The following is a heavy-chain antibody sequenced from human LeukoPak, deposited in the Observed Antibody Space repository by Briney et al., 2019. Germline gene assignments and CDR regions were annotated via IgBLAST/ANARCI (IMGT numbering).Heavy chain of an antibody. V-gene: IGHV1-69*05. D-gene: IGHD6-13*01. CDR1: GGTFSSYA. CDR3: ARGGIAAAGSPGLDP. Sequence: GASVKVSCKASGGTFSSYAISWVRQAPGQGLEWMGGIIPIFGTANYAQKFQGRVTITTDESTSTAYMELSSLRSEDTAVYYCARGGIAAAGSPGLDPWGQGTLVTVSS. CDR2: IIPIFGTA. J-gene: IGHJ5*02.